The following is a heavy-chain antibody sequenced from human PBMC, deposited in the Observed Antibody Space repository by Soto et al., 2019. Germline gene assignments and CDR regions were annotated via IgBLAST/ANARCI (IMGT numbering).Heavy chain of an antibody. CDR2: ISSSSSYI. CDR3: AAYIVGATPGAFDI. CDR1: GFTFSDYY. D-gene: IGHD1-26*01. V-gene: IGHV3-11*06. Sequence: QEQVVESGGGLVKPGGSLRLSCAASGFTFSDYYMSWIRQAPGKGLEWVSSISSSSSYIYYADSVKGRFTISRDNAKNSLYLQMNSLRAEDTAVYYCAAYIVGATPGAFDIWGQGTMVTVSS. J-gene: IGHJ3*02.